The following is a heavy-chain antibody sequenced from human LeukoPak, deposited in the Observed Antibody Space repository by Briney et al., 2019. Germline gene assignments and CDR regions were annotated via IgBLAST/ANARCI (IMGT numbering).Heavy chain of an antibody. Sequence: SETLSLTCTVSGGSISNYYWSWIRQPPGKGLEWIGYISYSESTNYNPSLKSRVTISVDTSKNQFSLKLSSVTASDTAVYYCARHSMRYNWFDPWGQGTLVTVSS. CDR1: GGSISNYY. CDR3: ARHSMRYNWFDP. CDR2: ISYSEST. V-gene: IGHV4-59*08. D-gene: IGHD2/OR15-2a*01. J-gene: IGHJ5*02.